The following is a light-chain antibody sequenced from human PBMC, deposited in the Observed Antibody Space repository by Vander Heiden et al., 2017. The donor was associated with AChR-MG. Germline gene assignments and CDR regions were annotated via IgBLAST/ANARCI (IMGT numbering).Light chain of an antibody. CDR1: QSVSAN. CDR2: DAS. Sequence: EIVMTQSPATLSVSPGERVTLSCTASQSVSANFAWYQQKPGQPPRLLIYDASKRATGVPPRFSASGSGTEFTLTISSLQSEDFAIYFCLEDNNWPHLYNVGQGTKL. CDR3: LEDNNWPHLYN. V-gene: IGKV3-15*01. J-gene: IGKJ2*01.